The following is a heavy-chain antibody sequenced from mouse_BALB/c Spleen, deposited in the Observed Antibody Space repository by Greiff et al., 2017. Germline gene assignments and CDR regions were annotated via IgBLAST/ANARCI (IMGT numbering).Heavy chain of an antibody. V-gene: IGHV1-18*01. CDR1: GYTFTDYN. J-gene: IGHJ2*01. D-gene: IGHD1-2*01. Sequence: EVKLQESGPELVKPGASVKIPCKASGYTFTDYNMNWVQQSHGKSLEWIGDINPNNGGTIYNQKFKGKATLTVDKSSSTAYMELRSMTAEDTAVYYCARGVTATFDYWGQGTTLTVSS. CDR2: INPNNGGT. CDR3: ARGVTATFDY.